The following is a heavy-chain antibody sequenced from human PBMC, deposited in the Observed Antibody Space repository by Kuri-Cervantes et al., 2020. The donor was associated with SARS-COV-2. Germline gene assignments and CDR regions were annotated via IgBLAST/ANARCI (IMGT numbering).Heavy chain of an antibody. CDR3: ARGEHYYDSSGYYSRDY. V-gene: IGHV3-21*01. D-gene: IGHD3-22*01. J-gene: IGHJ4*02. CDR2: ISSSSSHI. CDR1: GFTFSSYS. Sequence: GESLKISCAASGFTFSSYSMNWVRQAPGKGLEWVSSISSSSSHIYYADSVKGRFTISRDNAKNSLYLQMNSLRAEDTAVYYCARGEHYYDSSGYYSRDYWGQGTLVTVSS.